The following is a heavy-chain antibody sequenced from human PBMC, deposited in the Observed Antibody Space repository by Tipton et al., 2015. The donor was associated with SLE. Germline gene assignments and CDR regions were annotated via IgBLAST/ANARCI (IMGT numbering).Heavy chain of an antibody. Sequence: QLVQSGAEVKNPGASVKVSCKASGYSFTSYGISWVRQAPGQGLEWMGWISAYNGNTNYAQKFQGRVTMTKDTSTSAAYMELRSLRSADAAIYYCARDGYSGGYCFGFDYWGQGALVTVSS. V-gene: IGHV1-18*01. J-gene: IGHJ4*02. CDR1: GYSFTSYG. CDR2: ISAYNGNT. D-gene: IGHD2-21*01. CDR3: ARDGYSGGYCFGFDY.